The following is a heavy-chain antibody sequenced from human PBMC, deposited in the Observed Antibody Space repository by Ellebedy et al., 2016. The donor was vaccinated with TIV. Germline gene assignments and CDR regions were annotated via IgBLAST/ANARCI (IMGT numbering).Heavy chain of an antibody. CDR1: GGSISSGGYY. Sequence: MPSETLSLTCTVSGGSISSGGYYWSWIRQHPGKGLEWIGYIYYSGSTYYNPSLKSRVTISVDTSKNQFSLKLSSVTAADTAVYYCARSRGYCSGGSCYPGYFDYWGQGTLVTVSS. V-gene: IGHV4-31*03. J-gene: IGHJ4*02. D-gene: IGHD2-15*01. CDR3: ARSRGYCSGGSCYPGYFDY. CDR2: IYYSGST.